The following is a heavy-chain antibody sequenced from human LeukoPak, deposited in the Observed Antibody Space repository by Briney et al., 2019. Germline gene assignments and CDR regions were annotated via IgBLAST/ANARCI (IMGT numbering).Heavy chain of an antibody. Sequence: SETLSLTCTVSGGSISSSSYYWGWIRKPPGKGLAWIGSIYYSGSTYYNPSLKSRVTISVDTSKNQFSLKLSSVTAADTAVYYCATYCSGGSCYSAGDYWGQGTLVTVSS. V-gene: IGHV4-39*07. J-gene: IGHJ4*02. CDR2: IYYSGST. D-gene: IGHD2-15*01. CDR1: GGSISSSSYY. CDR3: ATYCSGGSCYSAGDY.